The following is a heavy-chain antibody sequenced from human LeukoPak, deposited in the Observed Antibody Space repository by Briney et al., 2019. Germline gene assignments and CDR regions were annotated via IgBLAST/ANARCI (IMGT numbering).Heavy chain of an antibody. CDR1: GFIFSNYA. D-gene: IGHD5-18*01. V-gene: IGHV3-30-3*01. J-gene: IGHJ4*02. CDR3: ARDGGYNYGHFDY. CDR2: ISYDGNNK. Sequence: GGSLRLSCAASGFIFSNYAMHWVRQAPGKGLEWVAVISYDGNNKYYADSVKGRLTISRDNSKNTLYLQMNSLRVEDTAVYYCARDGGYNYGHFDYWGQGTLVTVSS.